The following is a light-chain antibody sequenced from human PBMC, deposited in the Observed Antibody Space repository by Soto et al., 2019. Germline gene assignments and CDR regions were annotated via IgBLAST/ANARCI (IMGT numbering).Light chain of an antibody. CDR2: DND. V-gene: IGLV1-51*01. CDR1: NSNIGNND. CDR3: GTWDNSLRAGL. J-gene: IGLJ3*02. Sequence: SVLTQPPSVSAAPGQKVTISCSGSNSNIGNNDVSWYQQVPGTAPKLLIYDNDKRPSAIPDRFSGSKSGTSATLDITGLQTGDEADYYCGTWDNSLRAGLFGGGTQLTVL.